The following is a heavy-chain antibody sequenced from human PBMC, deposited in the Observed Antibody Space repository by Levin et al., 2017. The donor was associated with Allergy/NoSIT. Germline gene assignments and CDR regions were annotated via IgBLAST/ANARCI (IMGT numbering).Heavy chain of an antibody. D-gene: IGHD6-13*01. J-gene: IGHJ4*02. V-gene: IGHV3-15*01. Sequence: GGSLRLSCAASGITFSNAWMSWARQAPGKGLEWVGRIKSNTDGGTTEYAAPVKGRFSISRDDAKNTLYLQMNSLKTEDTAIYFCTTYSSSWYYFDYWGQGTLVTVSS. CDR1: GITFSNAW. CDR2: IKSNTDGGTT. CDR3: TTYSSSWYYFDY.